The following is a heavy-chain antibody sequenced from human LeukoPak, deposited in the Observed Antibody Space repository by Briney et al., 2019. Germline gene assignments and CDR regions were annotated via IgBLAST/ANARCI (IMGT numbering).Heavy chain of an antibody. D-gene: IGHD3-10*01. V-gene: IGHV4-34*01. CDR1: GGSFSGYY. J-gene: IGHJ4*02. Sequence: SETLSLTCADYGGSFSGYYWSWIRQPPGKGLEWIGEINHSGSTNYNPSLKSRVTISVDTSKNQFSLKLSSVTAADTAVYYCARMIGYYGSRDLDYWGQGTLVTVSS. CDR2: INHSGST. CDR3: ARMIGYYGSRDLDY.